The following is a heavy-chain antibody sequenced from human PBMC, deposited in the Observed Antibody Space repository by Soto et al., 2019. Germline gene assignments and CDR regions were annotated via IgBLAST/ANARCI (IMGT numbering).Heavy chain of an antibody. D-gene: IGHD1-26*01. V-gene: IGHV4-31*03. CDR1: GDSISTEGYY. Sequence: PSETLSLTCSVSGDSISTEGYYWSWIRQHPGKGLEWIGYIYYSGLTSYNPSLKSRVTISRATSKNKFYLELSSVTAADTAVYYCARSRSYYVEDFQKWGQGTLVTVSS. J-gene: IGHJ1*01. CDR3: ARSRSYYVEDFQK. CDR2: IYYSGLT.